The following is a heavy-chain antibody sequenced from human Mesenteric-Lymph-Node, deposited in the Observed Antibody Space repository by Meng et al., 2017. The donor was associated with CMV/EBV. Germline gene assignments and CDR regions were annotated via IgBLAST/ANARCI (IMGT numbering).Heavy chain of an antibody. CDR2: ISGSGGST. J-gene: IGHJ4*02. CDR3: ARDSGGYCSGGSCYSTD. V-gene: IGHV3-23*01. Sequence: GGSLRLSCAASGFTFSSYAMSWVRQAPGKGLEWVSAISGSGGSTYYADSVKGRFTISRDNSQNTLYLQMNSLRADDAAVYYCARDSGGYCSGGSCYSTDWGQGTLVTVSS. CDR1: GFTFSSYA. D-gene: IGHD2-15*01.